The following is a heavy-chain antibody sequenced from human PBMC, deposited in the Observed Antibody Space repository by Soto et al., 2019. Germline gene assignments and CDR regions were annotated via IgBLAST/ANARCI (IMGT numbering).Heavy chain of an antibody. Sequence: PGVSLRLSCTASECNFRSYARSWVRQAPGKGLEWVSAISGSGGSTYYADSVKGRFTISRDNSKNTLYLQMNSLRAEDTAVYYCAKDQIDFWSGYPDPYNWFDPWGQGTLVTVSS. CDR1: ECNFRSYA. D-gene: IGHD3-3*01. CDR3: AKDQIDFWSGYPDPYNWFDP. CDR2: ISGSGGST. V-gene: IGHV3-23*01. J-gene: IGHJ5*02.